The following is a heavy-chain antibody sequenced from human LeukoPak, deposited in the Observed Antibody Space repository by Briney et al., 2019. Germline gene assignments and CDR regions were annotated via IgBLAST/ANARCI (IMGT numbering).Heavy chain of an antibody. CDR2: INHGGST. Sequence: PSQTLSLTCAVYGVSSSGYYWTWIRQTPGKGLEWIGGINHGGSTNYNPSLRSRVTISVDTSKNQFSLRLRSVSAADTAVYYCARGWVVTAYAPFDPWGQGTLVIVSS. CDR3: ARGWVVTAYAPFDP. CDR1: GVSSSGYY. V-gene: IGHV4-34*01. D-gene: IGHD2-21*02. J-gene: IGHJ5*02.